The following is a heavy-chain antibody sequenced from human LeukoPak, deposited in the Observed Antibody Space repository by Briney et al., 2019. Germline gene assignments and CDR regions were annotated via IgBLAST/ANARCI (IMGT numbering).Heavy chain of an antibody. CDR1: GDSVSSNSAA. CDR3: AGARGINSYGSGSYLSPGYYGMDV. Sequence: SQTLSLTCAISGDSVSSNSAAWDWIRQSPSRGLEWLGRTYYRSKWYNDYAVAVKSRITINPDASENQFSLHLNSVTPEDTAVYYCAGARGINSYGSGSYLSPGYYGMDVWGQGTTVTVSS. CDR2: TYYRSKWYN. D-gene: IGHD3-10*01. V-gene: IGHV6-1*01. J-gene: IGHJ6*02.